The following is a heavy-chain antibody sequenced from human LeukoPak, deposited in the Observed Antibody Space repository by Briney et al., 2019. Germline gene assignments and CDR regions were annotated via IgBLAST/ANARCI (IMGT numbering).Heavy chain of an antibody. J-gene: IGHJ4*02. CDR1: GGSISSYY. Sequence: SETLSLTCTVSGGSISSYYWSWIRQPPGKGLEWIGYIYYSGSTNYNPSLKSRVTISVDTSKNQFSLKLNSVTAADTAVYYCARAPAATGTIDYWGQGTLVTVSS. CDR3: ARAPAATGTIDY. V-gene: IGHV4-59*12. D-gene: IGHD6-13*01. CDR2: IYYSGST.